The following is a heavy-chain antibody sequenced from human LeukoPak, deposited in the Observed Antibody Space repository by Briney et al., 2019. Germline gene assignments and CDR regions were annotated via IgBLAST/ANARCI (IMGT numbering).Heavy chain of an antibody. Sequence: GESLKISCKASGYSFVSHWIVWVRQMPGKGLEWLGIIYPGDSDTRYSPSFQGQVTISADKSISTAYLQWNSLRASDTAMYYCARRPPRDSDAFDIWGQGTMVTVSS. J-gene: IGHJ3*02. CDR3: ARRPPRDSDAFDI. CDR2: IYPGDSDT. V-gene: IGHV5-51*01. CDR1: GYSFVSHW.